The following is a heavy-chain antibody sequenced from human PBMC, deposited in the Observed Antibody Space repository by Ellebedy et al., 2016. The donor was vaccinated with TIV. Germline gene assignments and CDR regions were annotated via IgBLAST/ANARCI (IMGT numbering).Heavy chain of an antibody. V-gene: IGHV5-51*01. CDR3: ARRRGSGNSAPLDY. J-gene: IGHJ4*02. CDR1: GYSFSSYW. Sequence: GESLKISXKSSGYSFSSYWIDWVRQMPGKGLEWMGIISPGDSETIYRPSFQGQVTFSVDKSISTVSLQWRSLKASDSAIYFCARRRGSGNSAPLDYWGQGTLVTVSS. D-gene: IGHD3-10*01. CDR2: ISPGDSET.